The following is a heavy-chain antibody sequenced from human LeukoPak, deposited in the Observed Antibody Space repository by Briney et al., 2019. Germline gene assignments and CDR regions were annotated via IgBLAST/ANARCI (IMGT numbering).Heavy chain of an antibody. CDR1: GFTFSSYS. Sequence: PGGSLRLSCAASGFTFSSYSMNWVRQAPGKGLEWVSYISSSSSTIYYADSVKGRFTISRDNSKNTLYLQMNSLRTEDTAVYYCATPPHDYGDYYFDFWGQGTLVTVSS. CDR2: ISSSSSTI. D-gene: IGHD4-17*01. V-gene: IGHV3-48*01. CDR3: ATPPHDYGDYYFDF. J-gene: IGHJ4*02.